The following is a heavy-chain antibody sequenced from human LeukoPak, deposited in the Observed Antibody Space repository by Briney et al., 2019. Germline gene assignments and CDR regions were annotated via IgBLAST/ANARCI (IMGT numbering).Heavy chain of an antibody. Sequence: GGSLRLSCAASGFTFTSYSMNWVRLAPGKGLEWVSTISGGGGSTYYADSVKGRFTISRDNAKNSLYLQMNSLRAEDTAVYYCASPCSGGSCYFSYWGQGTLVTVSS. J-gene: IGHJ4*02. CDR1: GFTFTSYS. CDR3: ASPCSGGSCYFSY. D-gene: IGHD2-15*01. V-gene: IGHV3-23*01. CDR2: ISGGGGST.